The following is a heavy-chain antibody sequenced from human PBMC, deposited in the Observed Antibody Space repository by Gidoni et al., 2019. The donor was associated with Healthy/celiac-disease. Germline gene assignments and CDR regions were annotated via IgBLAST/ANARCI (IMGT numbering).Heavy chain of an antibody. Sequence: EVQLVESGGGLVQPGRSLRLSCAASGFTFDDYAMHWVRQAPGKGLEWVSGISWNSGSIGYADSVKGRFTISRDNAKNSLYLQMNSLRAEDTALYYCAKDVYRVAATHFFDYWGQGTLVTVSS. D-gene: IGHD2-15*01. CDR2: ISWNSGSI. V-gene: IGHV3-9*01. J-gene: IGHJ4*02. CDR1: GFTFDDYA. CDR3: AKDVYRVAATHFFDY.